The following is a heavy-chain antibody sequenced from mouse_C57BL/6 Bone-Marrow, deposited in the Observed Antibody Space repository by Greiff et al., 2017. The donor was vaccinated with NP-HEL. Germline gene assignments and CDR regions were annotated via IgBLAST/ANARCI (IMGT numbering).Heavy chain of an antibody. D-gene: IGHD2-1*01. Sequence: EVQLVESGGDLVKPGGSLKLSCAASGFTFSSYGMSWVRQTPDKRLVWVATISSGGSYTYYPDSVKGRFTISRDNAKNTLYLQMSSMKSEDTAMYYCARRTYGNYLDYWGQGTTLTVSS. CDR1: GFTFSSYG. CDR3: ARRTYGNYLDY. CDR2: ISSGGSYT. J-gene: IGHJ2*01. V-gene: IGHV5-6*01.